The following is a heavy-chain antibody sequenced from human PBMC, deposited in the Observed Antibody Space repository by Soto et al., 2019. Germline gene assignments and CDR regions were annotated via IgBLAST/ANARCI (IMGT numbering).Heavy chain of an antibody. J-gene: IGHJ3*02. CDR2: ISAYNGNT. CDR1: GYTFTSYG. D-gene: IGHD2-2*01. CDR3: ATSIVVPAASDAFDI. Sequence: ASVKVSCKASGYTFTSYGISWVRQAPGQGLEWMGWISAYNGNTNYAQKLQGRVTMTEDTSTNTAYMELSSLRSEDTAVYYCATSIVVPAASDAFDIWGQGTMVTVSS. V-gene: IGHV1-18*01.